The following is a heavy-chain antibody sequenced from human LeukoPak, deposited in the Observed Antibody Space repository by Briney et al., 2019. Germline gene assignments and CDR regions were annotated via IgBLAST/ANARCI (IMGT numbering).Heavy chain of an antibody. CDR1: GGSISSGSYY. D-gene: IGHD6-6*01. CDR2: IYTSGST. J-gene: IGHJ3*02. CDR3: ARLYSSSSGRVLDI. Sequence: SETLSLTCTVSGGSISSGSYYWSWIRQPAGKGLEWIGRIYTSGSTNYIPSLKSRVTISVDTSKNQFSLKLSSVTAADTAVYYCARLYSSSSGRVLDIWGQGTMVTVSS. V-gene: IGHV4-61*02.